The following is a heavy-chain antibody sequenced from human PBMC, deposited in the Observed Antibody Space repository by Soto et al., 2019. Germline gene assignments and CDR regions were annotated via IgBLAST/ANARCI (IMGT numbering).Heavy chain of an antibody. V-gene: IGHV3-30*18. Sequence: QVQLVESGGGVVQPGRSLRLSCAASGFTFSSYGMHWVRQAPGKGLEWVAVISYDGSNKYYADSVKGRFTISRDNSKNTLYLQMNSLRAEDTAVYYCAKDCRWYFDYWVQGTLVTVSS. J-gene: IGHJ4*02. CDR2: ISYDGSNK. CDR3: AKDCRWYFDY. CDR1: GFTFSSYG. D-gene: IGHD2-15*01.